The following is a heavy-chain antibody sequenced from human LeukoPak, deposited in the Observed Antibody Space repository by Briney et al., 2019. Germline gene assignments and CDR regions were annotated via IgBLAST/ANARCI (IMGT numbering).Heavy chain of an antibody. Sequence: GGSLRLSCAASGFTFSSYGMHWVRQAPGKGLEWVAVISYDGSNKYYADSVKGRFTISRDNSKNTLYLQMNSLRAEDTAVYYCARSPPSSRYRPSSIDAFDIWGQGTMVTVSS. CDR2: ISYDGSNK. J-gene: IGHJ3*02. CDR1: GFTFSSYG. V-gene: IGHV3-30*03. D-gene: IGHD6-13*01. CDR3: ARSPPSSRYRPSSIDAFDI.